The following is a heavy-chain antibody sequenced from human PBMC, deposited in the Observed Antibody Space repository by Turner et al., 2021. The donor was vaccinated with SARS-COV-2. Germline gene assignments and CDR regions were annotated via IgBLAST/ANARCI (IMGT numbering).Heavy chain of an antibody. CDR3: AREETIAVAGTQYFDY. D-gene: IGHD6-19*01. Sequence: QVQLVQSGAEVKKPGASVKVSCKASGYTFTGYYMLWVRQAPGQGLEWMGWINPNSGGTNYAQRFQGSVTMTRDTSISTAYMELSRLRSDDTAVYYCAREETIAVAGTQYFDYWGQGTLVTVSS. CDR2: INPNSGGT. V-gene: IGHV1-2*02. J-gene: IGHJ4*02. CDR1: GYTFTGYY.